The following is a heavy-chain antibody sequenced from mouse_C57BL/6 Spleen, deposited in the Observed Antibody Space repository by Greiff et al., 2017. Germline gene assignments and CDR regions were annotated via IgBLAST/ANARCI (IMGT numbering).Heavy chain of an antibody. D-gene: IGHD1-1*01. CDR1: GYAFTNYL. V-gene: IGHV1-54*01. J-gene: IGHJ3*01. Sequence: QVQLQQSGAELVRPGPSVKVSCKASGYAFTNYLIEWVKQRPGQGLEWIGVINPGSGGTNYNEKFKGKATLTADKSSSTAYMQLSSLTSEDSAVYFCARRYYDGDVAYWGQGTLVTVSA. CDR2: INPGSGGT. CDR3: ARRYYDGDVAY.